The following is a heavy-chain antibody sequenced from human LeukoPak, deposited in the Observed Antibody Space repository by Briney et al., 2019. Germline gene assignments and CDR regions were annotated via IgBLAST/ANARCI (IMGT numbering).Heavy chain of an antibody. CDR2: IYYSGST. CDR3: ARRPRNDILTGTPFDY. Sequence: SETLSLTCTVSGVSISSYYWSWIRQPPGKGLEWIGYIYYSGSTDSNPSLKSRVTISVDASKNQFSLKLRSVTAADTAVYYCARRPRNDILTGTPFDYWGQGILVTVSS. J-gene: IGHJ4*02. CDR1: GVSISSYY. V-gene: IGHV4-59*01. D-gene: IGHD3-9*01.